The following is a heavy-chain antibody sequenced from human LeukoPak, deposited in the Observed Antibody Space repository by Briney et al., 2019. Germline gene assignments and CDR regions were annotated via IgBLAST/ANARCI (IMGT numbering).Heavy chain of an antibody. CDR2: IYYSGST. Sequence: SQTLSLTCTVSGGSISSGDYYWSWIRQPPGKGLEWIGYIYYSGSTYYNPSLKSRVTMSVDTSKNQFSLKLSTVAAADTAVYYCARHGILLASGTNLDNWGQGTLVTVSS. J-gene: IGHJ4*02. CDR1: GGSISSGDYY. D-gene: IGHD3-10*02. CDR3: ARHGILLASGTNLDN. V-gene: IGHV4-30-4*08.